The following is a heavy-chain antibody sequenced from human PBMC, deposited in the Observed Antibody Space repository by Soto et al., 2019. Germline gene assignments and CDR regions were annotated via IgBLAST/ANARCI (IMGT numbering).Heavy chain of an antibody. V-gene: IGHV4-31*03. CDR3: ASDLPSACNGGTGTCYYNTFDY. CDR1: GGSISSGGYY. J-gene: IGHJ4*02. CDR2: IYHTGKT. Sequence: QVQLQESGPGLVQPSQTLSLTCTVSGGSISSGGYYWSWIRQHPGEALEWIGYIYHTGKTYYTLSLMSRLPLSVDTSNNQSPLVLSSVTAAHTAVYYCASDLPSACNGGTGTCYYNTFDYWGQGIVVTVSS. D-gene: IGHD2-15*01.